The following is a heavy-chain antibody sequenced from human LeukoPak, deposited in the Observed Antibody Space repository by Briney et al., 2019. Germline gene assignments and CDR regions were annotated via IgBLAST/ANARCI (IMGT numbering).Heavy chain of an antibody. Sequence: PSQTLSLTCTVSGGSISSYYRSWIRQPAGKGLEWIGRIYTSGSTNYNPSLKSRVTMSVDTSKNQFSLKLSSVTAADTAVYYCAREFIAVAGYNWFDPWGQGTLVTVSS. CDR2: IYTSGST. CDR3: AREFIAVAGYNWFDP. V-gene: IGHV4-4*07. CDR1: GGSISSYY. J-gene: IGHJ5*02. D-gene: IGHD6-19*01.